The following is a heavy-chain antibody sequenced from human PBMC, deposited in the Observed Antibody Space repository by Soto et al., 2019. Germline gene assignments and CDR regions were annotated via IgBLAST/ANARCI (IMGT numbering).Heavy chain of an antibody. D-gene: IGHD3-22*01. CDR1: GYSFTSYW. J-gene: IGHJ3*02. CDR3: ARGVYDSRGYSARGAFDI. CDR2: IYPGDSDT. Sequence: PGESLKISCKGSGYSFTSYWIGWVRQMPGKGLEWMGIIYPGDSDTRYSPSFQGQVTISADKSISTAYLQWSSLKASDTAMYYCARGVYDSRGYSARGAFDIWGQGTMVTVSS. V-gene: IGHV5-51*01.